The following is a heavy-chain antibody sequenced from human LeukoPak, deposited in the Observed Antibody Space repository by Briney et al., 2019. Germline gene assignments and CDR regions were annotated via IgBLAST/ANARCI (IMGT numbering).Heavy chain of an antibody. V-gene: IGHV4-34*01. D-gene: IGHD3-10*01. CDR1: GESFSGYY. CDR3: ARRRGDGSGNYYIKYYYDYYMDV. J-gene: IGHJ6*03. Sequence: SETLSLTCAVYGESFSGYYWTWIRPPPGKGLEWIGEINHSGSTNYNPSLKSRLTISVDTSKNQFSLRLSSVTAADTAVYYCARRRGDGSGNYYIKYYYDYYMDVWGKGSTVTVSS. CDR2: INHSGST.